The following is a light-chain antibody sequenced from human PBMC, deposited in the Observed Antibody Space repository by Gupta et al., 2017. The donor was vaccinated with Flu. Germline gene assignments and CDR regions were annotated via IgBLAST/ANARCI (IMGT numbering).Light chain of an antibody. CDR3: AAWDDSLNGQGV. CDR1: SSKIGSNT. CDR2: SNN. J-gene: IGLJ3*02. V-gene: IGLV1-44*01. Sequence: QSVLTQPPSASGTPGQRVTISCSGSSSKIGSNTVNWYQQLPGTAPKLLIYSNNQRPSGVPDRFSGSKSGTSASLAISGLQSEDEADYYCAAWDDSLNGQGVFGGGTKLTVL.